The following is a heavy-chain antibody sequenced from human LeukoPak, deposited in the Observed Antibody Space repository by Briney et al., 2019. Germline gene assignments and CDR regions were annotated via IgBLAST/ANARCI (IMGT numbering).Heavy chain of an antibody. CDR2: IYYSGST. Sequence: IPSETLSLTCTVSGGSISSSSYYWGWIRQPPGKGLEWIGSIYYSGSTYYNPSLKSRVTISVDTSKNQFSLKLSSVTAADTAVYYCARHGGRAAVDYWGQGTQVTVSS. CDR3: ARHGGRAAVDY. V-gene: IGHV4-39*01. CDR1: GGSISSSSYY. D-gene: IGHD6-13*01. J-gene: IGHJ4*02.